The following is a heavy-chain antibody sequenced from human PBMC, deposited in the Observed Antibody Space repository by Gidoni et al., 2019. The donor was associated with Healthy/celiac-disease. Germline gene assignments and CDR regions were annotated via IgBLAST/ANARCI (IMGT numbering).Heavy chain of an antibody. D-gene: IGHD6-6*01. CDR1: GCSISSRRYY. J-gene: IGHJ4*02. V-gene: IGHV4-39*01. Sequence: QLQLQESGPGLVKPSETLSLTCTVSGCSISSRRYYWGWIRQPPGKGLEWIGSIYYSGSTYYNPSLKSRVTISVDTSKNQFSLKLSSVTAADTAVYYCARRDSSSSIRRATYYFDYWGQGTLVTVSS. CDR3: ARRDSSSSIRRATYYFDY. CDR2: IYYSGST.